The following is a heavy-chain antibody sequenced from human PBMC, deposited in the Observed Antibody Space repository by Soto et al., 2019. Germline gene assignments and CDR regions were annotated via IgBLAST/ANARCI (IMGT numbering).Heavy chain of an antibody. CDR3: ARGLYDSSGYYFDY. J-gene: IGHJ4*02. CDR2: IYYSGST. Sequence: ASETLSLTCTVSGGSIRSGDSYWSWIRQPPGKGLEWIGYIYYSGSTYYNPSLKSRVTISVDTSKNQFSLKLSSVTAADTAVYYCARGLYDSSGYYFDYWGQGTLVTVSS. V-gene: IGHV4-30-4*01. D-gene: IGHD3-22*01. CDR1: GGSIRSGDSY.